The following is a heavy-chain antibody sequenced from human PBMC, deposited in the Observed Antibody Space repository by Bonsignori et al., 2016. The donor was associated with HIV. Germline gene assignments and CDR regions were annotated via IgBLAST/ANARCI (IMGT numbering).Heavy chain of an antibody. CDR2: IYTSGST. J-gene: IGHJ4*02. D-gene: IGHD4-11*01. Sequence: SETLSLTCTVSGGSISSGSYYWSWIRQPAGKGLEWIGRIYTSGSTNYNPSLKSRVTISVDTSKNQFSLKLSSVTAADTAVYYCARELDYSRNFDYWGQGTLVTVSS. CDR1: GGSISSGSYY. V-gene: IGHV4-61*02. CDR3: ARELDYSRNFDY.